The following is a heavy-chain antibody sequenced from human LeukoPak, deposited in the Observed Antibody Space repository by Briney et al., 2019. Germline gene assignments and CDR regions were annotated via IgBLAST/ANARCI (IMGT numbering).Heavy chain of an antibody. CDR2: IYHSGST. CDR1: GGSISSGDYS. D-gene: IGHD3-10*01. J-gene: IGHJ4*02. V-gene: IGHV4-30-2*01. Sequence: SQTLSLTCAVSGGSISSGDYSWSWIRQPPGEGLDWIGYIYHSGSTNYNPSLKSRVTISVDTSKNQFSLKLSSVTAADTTVYYCARGLVRGVIRFWGQGTLVTVSS. CDR3: ARGLVRGVIRF.